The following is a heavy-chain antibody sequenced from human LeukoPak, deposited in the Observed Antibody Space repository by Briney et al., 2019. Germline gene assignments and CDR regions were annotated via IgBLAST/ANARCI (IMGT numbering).Heavy chain of an antibody. Sequence: SETLSLTCAVYGGSFSGYYWSWLRQPPGKGLEWIGEINHSGSTNYNPSLKSRVTISVDTSKNQFSLKLSSVTAADTAVYYCASRRPDIVVVPAAKRSYYYYYMDVWGKGTTVTVSS. D-gene: IGHD2-2*01. J-gene: IGHJ6*03. CDR3: ASRRPDIVVVPAAKRSYYYYYMDV. CDR1: GGSFSGYY. CDR2: INHSGST. V-gene: IGHV4-34*01.